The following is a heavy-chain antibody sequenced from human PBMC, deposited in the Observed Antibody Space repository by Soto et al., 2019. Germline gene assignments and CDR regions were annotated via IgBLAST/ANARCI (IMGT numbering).Heavy chain of an antibody. D-gene: IGHD3-3*01. J-gene: IGHJ6*02. Sequence: PSETLSLTCTVSGGSISSGDYYWSWIRHPPGKGLEWIGYIYYSGSTYYNPSLKSRVTISVDTSKNQFSLKLSSVTAADTAVYYCARDDFWSGYLPYGMDVWGQGTTVT. CDR3: ARDDFWSGYLPYGMDV. CDR2: IYYSGST. V-gene: IGHV4-30-4*01. CDR1: GGSISSGDYY.